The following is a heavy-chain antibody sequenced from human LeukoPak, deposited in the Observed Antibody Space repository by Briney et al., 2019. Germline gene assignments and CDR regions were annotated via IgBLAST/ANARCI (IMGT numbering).Heavy chain of an antibody. D-gene: IGHD5-24*01. CDR2: IIPIFGTA. CDR3: ARGRDGMNDY. V-gene: IGHV1-69*13. Sequence: GASVTVSCTASGYTFTSYGISGARQAPGQGLEWMGGIIPIFGTANYAQKFQGRVTITADESTSTAYMELSSLRSEDTAVYYCARGRDGMNDYWGQGTLVTVSS. CDR1: GYTFTSYG. J-gene: IGHJ4*02.